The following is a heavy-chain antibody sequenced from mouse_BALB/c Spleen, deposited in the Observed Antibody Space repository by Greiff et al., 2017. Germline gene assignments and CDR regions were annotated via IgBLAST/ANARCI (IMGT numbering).Heavy chain of an antibody. CDR1: GFSLTSYG. CDR2: IWSGGST. Sequence: QVQLQQSGPGLVQPSQSLSITCTVSGFSLTSYGVHWVRQSPGKGLEWLGVIWSGGSTDDNAAFISRLSISKDNSKSQVFFKMNSLQANDTAIYYCARNSPTGTVFDYWGQGTTLTVSS. CDR3: ARNSPTGTVFDY. J-gene: IGHJ2*01. V-gene: IGHV2-2*02. D-gene: IGHD4-1*02.